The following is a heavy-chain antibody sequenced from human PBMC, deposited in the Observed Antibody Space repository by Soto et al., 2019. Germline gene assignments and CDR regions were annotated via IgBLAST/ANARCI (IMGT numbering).Heavy chain of an antibody. V-gene: IGHV4-59*01. CDR2: LFYGGTT. CDR3: VGDWGPYWFDP. Sequence: QVQLQESGPGLVKPSETLSLTCTVSGGSISGYYWTWIRQPPGKGLEWVGSLFYGGTTDYNPSLKSRLTISQDTSKNQFSLRINSVIASDTAVYYCVGDWGPYWFDPWGQGILVTVSS. J-gene: IGHJ5*02. CDR1: GGSISGYY. D-gene: IGHD3-16*01.